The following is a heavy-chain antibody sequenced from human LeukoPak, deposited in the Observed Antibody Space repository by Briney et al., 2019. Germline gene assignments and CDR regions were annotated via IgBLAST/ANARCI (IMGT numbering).Heavy chain of an antibody. J-gene: IGHJ4*02. Sequence: SETLSLTCAVSGYSISSAYYWGWIRQPPGKGLEGIGSIYHSGSTYYNPSLKSRVTISIDTSKNQISLKLSSVTAADTAVYYCAREAARPEPTDYWGQGTLVTVSS. CDR3: AREAARPEPTDY. D-gene: IGHD6-6*01. CDR2: IYHSGST. V-gene: IGHV4-38-2*01. CDR1: GYSISSAYY.